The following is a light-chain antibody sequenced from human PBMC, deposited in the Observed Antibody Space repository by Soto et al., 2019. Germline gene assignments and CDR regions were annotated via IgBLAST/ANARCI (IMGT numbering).Light chain of an antibody. CDR1: SSNIGAGYD. J-gene: IGLJ2*01. CDR3: QSYDSSLSGVV. V-gene: IGLV1-40*01. CDR2: GNS. Sequence: QLVLTQPPSVYGAPEQRVTISCSGSSSNIGAGYDVHWYQQLPGTAPKLLIYGNSNRPSGVPDRFSGSKSGTSASLAITGLHAEDEADYYGQSYDSSLSGVVFGGGTKLTVL.